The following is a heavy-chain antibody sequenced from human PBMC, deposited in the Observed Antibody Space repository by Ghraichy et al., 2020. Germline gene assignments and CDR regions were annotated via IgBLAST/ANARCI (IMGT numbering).Heavy chain of an antibody. Sequence: SETLSLTCAVSGGSISSGGYSWSWLRPPPGKGLEWIGYIYHSGSTYYNPSLKSRVTISVDRSKNQFSLKLSSVTAADTAVYYWASRQKRDSRFQHWGQGTLVTVSS. V-gene: IGHV4-30-2*01. D-gene: IGHD3-22*01. CDR3: ASRQKRDSRFQH. CDR2: IYHSGST. J-gene: IGHJ1*01. CDR1: GGSISSGGYS.